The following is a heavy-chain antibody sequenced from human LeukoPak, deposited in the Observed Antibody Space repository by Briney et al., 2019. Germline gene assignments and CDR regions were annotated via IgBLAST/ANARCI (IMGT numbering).Heavy chain of an antibody. D-gene: IGHD3-22*01. CDR3: ARDLDYYDSSGYYYY. CDR1: GFTFSSYG. V-gene: IGHV3-30*03. J-gene: IGHJ4*02. CDR2: ISYDGSNK. Sequence: GGSLRLSCAASGFTFSSYGMHWVRQAPGKGLEWVAVISYDGSNKYYADSVKGRFTISRDNAKNSLYLQMNSLRAEDTAVYYCARDLDYYDSSGYYYYWGQGTLVTVSS.